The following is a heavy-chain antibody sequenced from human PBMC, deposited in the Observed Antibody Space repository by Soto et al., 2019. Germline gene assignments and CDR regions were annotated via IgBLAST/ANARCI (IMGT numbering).Heavy chain of an antibody. V-gene: IGHV3-74*01. CDR3: ARPWARVGGGMDV. D-gene: IGHD3-16*01. CDR1: GFTFSSYW. J-gene: IGHJ6*02. CDR2: INSDGSST. Sequence: EVQLVESGGGLVQPGGSLRLSCAASGFTFSSYWMHWVRQAPGKGLVWVSRINSDGSSTTYADSVKGRFTISRDNAKNALYLQMNSLRAEDTAVYYCARPWARVGGGMDVWGQGTTVTVSS.